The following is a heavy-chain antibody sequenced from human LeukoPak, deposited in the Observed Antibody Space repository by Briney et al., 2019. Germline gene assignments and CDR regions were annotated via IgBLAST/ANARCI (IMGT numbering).Heavy chain of an antibody. D-gene: IGHD6-13*01. CDR2: ISYDGSNK. CDR3: ASWEPGIAAAGPPPSSKYYYYYMDV. Sequence: GGSLRLSCAASGFTFGSYAMHWVRQAPGKGLEWVAVISYDGSNKYYADSVKGRFTISRDNSKNTLYLQMNSLRAEDTAVYYCASWEPGIAAAGPPPSSKYYYYYMDVWGKGTTVTVSS. J-gene: IGHJ6*03. V-gene: IGHV3-30-3*01. CDR1: GFTFGSYA.